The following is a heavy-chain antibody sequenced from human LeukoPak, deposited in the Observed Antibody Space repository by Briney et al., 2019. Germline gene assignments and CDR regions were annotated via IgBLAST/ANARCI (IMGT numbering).Heavy chain of an antibody. J-gene: IGHJ4*02. Sequence: SETLSLTCTVSGGSISSSNYYWGWIRQPPGKGLEWIGSIYYSGSTYYNPSLKSRVTMSVDTSRNQFSLKLNSVTAADTAVYYCARLRYSGSWSAYWGQGTLVTVSS. D-gene: IGHD6-13*01. CDR2: IYYSGST. CDR3: ARLRYSGSWSAY. CDR1: GGSISSSNYY. V-gene: IGHV4-39*01.